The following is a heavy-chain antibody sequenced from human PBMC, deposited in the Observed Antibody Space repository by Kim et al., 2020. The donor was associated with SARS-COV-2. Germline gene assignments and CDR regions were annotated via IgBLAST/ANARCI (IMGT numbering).Heavy chain of an antibody. CDR3: AKDMGSSWYRWFDP. Sequence: GGSLRLSCAASGFTFGDYAMHWVRQAPGKGLEWVSGISWNSGSIGYADSVKGRFTISRDNAKNSLYLQMNSLRAEDTALYYCAKDMGSSWYRWFDPWGQGTLVTVSS. CDR2: ISWNSGSI. CDR1: GFTFGDYA. V-gene: IGHV3-9*01. D-gene: IGHD6-13*01. J-gene: IGHJ5*02.